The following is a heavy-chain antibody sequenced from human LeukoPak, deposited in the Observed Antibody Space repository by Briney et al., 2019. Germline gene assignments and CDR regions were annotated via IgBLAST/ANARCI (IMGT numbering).Heavy chain of an antibody. V-gene: IGHV4-59*08. D-gene: IGHD6-6*01. CDR1: GGSISGYY. CDR3: ARCIAARPGASTDYYYYMDV. CDR2: VYYSGST. J-gene: IGHJ6*03. Sequence: SETLSLTCTVSGGSISGYYWSWIRQPPGEGLEWIRYVYYSGSTTYNPSLKSPVTISVDTSKNQFSLKLSSVTATDTAVYYCARCIAARPGASTDYYYYMDVWGKGTTVTVSS.